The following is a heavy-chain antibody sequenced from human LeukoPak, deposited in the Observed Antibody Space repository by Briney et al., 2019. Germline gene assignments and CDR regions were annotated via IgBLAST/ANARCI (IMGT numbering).Heavy chain of an antibody. V-gene: IGHV1-69*05. CDR1: GGTFSSYA. CDR2: IIPIFGTA. J-gene: IGHJ3*02. Sequence: SVKVSCKASGGTFSSYAISWVRQAPGQGLEWMGGIIPIFGTANYAQMFQGRVTITTDESTSTAYMELSSLRSEDTAVYYCASPPGYCSSTSCNGAFDIWGQGTMVTVSS. D-gene: IGHD2-2*01. CDR3: ASPPGYCSSTSCNGAFDI.